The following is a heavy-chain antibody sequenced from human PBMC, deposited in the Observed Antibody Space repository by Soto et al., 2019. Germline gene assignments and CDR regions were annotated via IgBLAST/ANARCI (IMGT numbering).Heavy chain of an antibody. J-gene: IGHJ5*02. CDR3: TTDRTYSSSSKVVVRVHNWFDP. D-gene: IGHD6-6*01. CDR2: IKSKTDGGTT. CDR1: VFTFSNAW. Sequence: GGSLRLSCAASVFTFSNAWMSWVRQAPGKGLEWVGRIKSKTDGGTTDYAAPVKGRFTISRDDSKNTLYLQMNSLKTEDTAVYYCTTDRTYSSSSKVVVRVHNWFDPWGQGTLVTVSS. V-gene: IGHV3-15*01.